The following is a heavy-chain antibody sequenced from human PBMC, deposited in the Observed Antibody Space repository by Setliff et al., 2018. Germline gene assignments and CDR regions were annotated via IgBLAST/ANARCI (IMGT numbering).Heavy chain of an antibody. V-gene: IGHV1-69*10. Sequence: SVKVSCKASGGSFSTYAISWVRQAPGQGLEWMGGIIPILGIANYAQKFQGRVTLTTDTSTSTAYMELRSLTSDDSAFYYCARAPSVELVTIRTNSWFTYWGQGTLVTVSS. CDR3: ARAPSVELVTIRTNSWFTY. CDR1: GGSFSTYA. D-gene: IGHD5-18*01. CDR2: IIPILGIA. J-gene: IGHJ4*02.